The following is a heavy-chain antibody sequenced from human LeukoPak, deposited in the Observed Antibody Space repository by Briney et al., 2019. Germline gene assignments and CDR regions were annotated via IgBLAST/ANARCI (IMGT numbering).Heavy chain of an antibody. V-gene: IGHV4-34*01. CDR2: INHSGST. CDR3: ARDLSIDTAMVSNAFDI. Sequence: SETLSLTCAVYGGSFSGYYWSWIRQPPGKGLEWIGEINHSGSTNYNPSLKSRVTISVDKSKNQFSLKLSSVTAADTAVYYCARDLSIDTAMVSNAFDIWGQGTMVTVSS. CDR1: GGSFSGYY. J-gene: IGHJ3*02. D-gene: IGHD5-18*01.